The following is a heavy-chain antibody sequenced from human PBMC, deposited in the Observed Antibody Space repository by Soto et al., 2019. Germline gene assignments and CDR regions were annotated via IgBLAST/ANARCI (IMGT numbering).Heavy chain of an antibody. CDR1: GGSISSYY. D-gene: IGHD4-17*01. CDR3: ARHGDYGHYVGLDY. J-gene: IGHJ4*02. CDR2: IYYSGST. Sequence: PSETLSLTCTVSGGSISSYYWSWIRQPPGKGLEWIGYIYYSGSTNYNPSLKSRVTISVDTSKNQFSLKLSSVTAADTAVYYCARHGDYGHYVGLDYWGQGTLVTVSS. V-gene: IGHV4-59*08.